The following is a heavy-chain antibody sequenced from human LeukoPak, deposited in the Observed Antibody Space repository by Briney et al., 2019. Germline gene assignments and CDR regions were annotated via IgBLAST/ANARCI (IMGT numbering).Heavy chain of an antibody. CDR3: ARSKGYYYDSSGYSY. V-gene: IGHV1-8*01. J-gene: IGHJ4*02. CDR1: GYTFTSYD. D-gene: IGHD3-22*01. Sequence: VSVKVSCKASGYTFTSYDINWVRQATGQGLEWMGWMNPNSGNTGYAQKFQGRVTMTRNTSISTAYMELSSLRSEDTAVYYCARSKGYYYDSSGYSYWGQGTLVTVSS. CDR2: MNPNSGNT.